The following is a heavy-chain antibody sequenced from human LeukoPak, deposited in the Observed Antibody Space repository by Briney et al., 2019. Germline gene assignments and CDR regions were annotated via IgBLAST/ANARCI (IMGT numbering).Heavy chain of an antibody. D-gene: IGHD3-10*01. Sequence: SQTLSLTCAVSGGSISSGDYSWSWIRQPPGEGLEWIGYIYHSGNTLYNPSLKSRLTLSLDRSKNQFSLKLSSVTAADTAVYYCAGDYGSWSYRFDYWGQGTLVTVSS. CDR2: IYHSGNT. J-gene: IGHJ4*02. CDR1: GGSISSGDYS. CDR3: AGDYGSWSYRFDY. V-gene: IGHV4-30-2*01.